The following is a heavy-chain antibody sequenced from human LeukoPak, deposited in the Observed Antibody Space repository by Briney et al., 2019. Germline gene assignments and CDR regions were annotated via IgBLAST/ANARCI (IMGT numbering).Heavy chain of an antibody. CDR2: IIPIFGTA. CDR3: AREKLLWFGESRGCGNFDY. J-gene: IGHJ4*02. V-gene: IGHV1-69*06. D-gene: IGHD3-10*01. Sequence: ASVKVSCKASGGTFSSYAISWVRQAPGQGLEWMGGIIPIFGTANYAQKFQVRVTITADKSTSTAYMELSSLRSEDTAVYYCAREKLLWFGESRGCGNFDYWGQGTLVTVSS. CDR1: GGTFSSYA.